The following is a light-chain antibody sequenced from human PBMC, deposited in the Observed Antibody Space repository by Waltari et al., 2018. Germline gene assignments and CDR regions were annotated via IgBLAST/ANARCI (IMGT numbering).Light chain of an antibody. CDR2: GAS. Sequence: EIVLTQSPGTLSLSPGERATLSCRASQSVSSSYLAWYQQKPGQAPRLLIYGASSRATGIPDRFSGSGSGTDFTLTISRLEPEDFAVYYCQQYGSPSQGFGPGTKVDIK. J-gene: IGKJ3*01. V-gene: IGKV3-20*01. CDR1: QSVSSSY. CDR3: QQYGSPSQG.